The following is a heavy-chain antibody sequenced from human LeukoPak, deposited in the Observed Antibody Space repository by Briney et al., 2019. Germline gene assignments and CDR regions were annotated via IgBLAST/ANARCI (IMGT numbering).Heavy chain of an antibody. V-gene: IGHV3-23*01. J-gene: IGHJ3*02. D-gene: IGHD3-10*01. CDR2: ISGSGGST. CDR1: GFTFSSYA. Sequence: PGGSLRLSCAASGFTFSSYAMSWVRQAPGKGLEWVSAISGSGGSTYYADSVKGRFTISRDNSKNTLYLQMNSLRAEDTAVYYCAKGQLLWFGDLIRTFDIWGQGTMVTVSS. CDR3: AKGQLLWFGDLIRTFDI.